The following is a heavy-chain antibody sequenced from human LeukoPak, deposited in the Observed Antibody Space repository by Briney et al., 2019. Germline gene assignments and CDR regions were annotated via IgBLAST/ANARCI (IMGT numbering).Heavy chain of an antibody. CDR1: GYTFTSYG. CDR3: ARDPRGYYYGSGSSNWFDP. Sequence: ASVKVSCKASGYTFTSYGISWVRQAPGQGLEWMGWISAYNGNTNYAQKLQGRVTMTTDTSTSTAYVELRSLRSDDTAVYYCARDPRGYYYGSGSSNWFDPWGQGTLVTVSS. D-gene: IGHD3-10*01. CDR2: ISAYNGNT. J-gene: IGHJ5*02. V-gene: IGHV1-18*01.